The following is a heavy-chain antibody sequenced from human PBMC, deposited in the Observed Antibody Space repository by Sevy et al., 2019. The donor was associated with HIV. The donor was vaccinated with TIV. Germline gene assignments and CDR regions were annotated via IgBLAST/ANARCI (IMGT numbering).Heavy chain of an antibody. Sequence: GGSLRLSCAASGFSFSTYWMTWVRQAPGKGLEWVATMNQDGTERDYGDSVKGGFTISRDNTKTSLFLQMNSLSAEDTGVYYCVREGLGGFSYSLDCWGQGTLVTVSS. J-gene: IGHJ4*02. CDR3: VREGLGGFSYSLDC. CDR1: GFSFSTYW. CDR2: MNQDGTER. D-gene: IGHD3-16*01. V-gene: IGHV3-7*01.